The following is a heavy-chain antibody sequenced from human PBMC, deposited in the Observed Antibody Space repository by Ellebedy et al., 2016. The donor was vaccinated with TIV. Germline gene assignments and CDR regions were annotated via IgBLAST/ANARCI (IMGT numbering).Heavy chain of an antibody. J-gene: IGHJ6*02. CDR3: ARLGPPEISYYFGMDV. D-gene: IGHD1-14*01. CDR2: IYPRDSDT. V-gene: IGHV5-51*01. CDR1: GYNFNNFW. Sequence: GESLKISXQASGYNFNNFWIAWVRQMPGKGLEWLGSIYPRDSDTKTNPSFQGQVTIPVETSSNTAYLQWRSLKASDSGIYYCARLGPPEISYYFGMDVWGLGTTVTVSS.